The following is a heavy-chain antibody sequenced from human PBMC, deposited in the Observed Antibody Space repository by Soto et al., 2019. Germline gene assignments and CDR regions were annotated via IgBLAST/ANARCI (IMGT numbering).Heavy chain of an antibody. D-gene: IGHD3-9*01. CDR3: ARDPGSRGATYYDILTGFDY. CDR2: IYYSGST. V-gene: IGHV4-59*01. CDR1: GGSISSYY. J-gene: IGHJ4*02. Sequence: QVQLQESGPGLVKPSETLSLTCTVSGGSISSYYWSWIRQPPGKGLEWIGYIYYSGSTNYNPSLQSRVTISVDTSKNQFPLKLSSVTAADTAVYYCARDPGSRGATYYDILTGFDYWGQGTLVTVSS.